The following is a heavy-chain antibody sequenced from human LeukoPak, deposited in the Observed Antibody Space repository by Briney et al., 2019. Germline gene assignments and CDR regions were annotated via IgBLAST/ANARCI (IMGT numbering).Heavy chain of an antibody. D-gene: IGHD2-8*01. V-gene: IGHV3-30*04. CDR2: ISYDGSNK. CDR1: GFTFSSYA. Sequence: GGSLRLSCATSGFTFSSYAMHWVRQAPGKGLEWVAVISYDGSNKYCADSVKGRFTISRDNSKNTLYLQMNSLRAEDTAVYYCARLISLDYWGQGTLVTVSS. CDR3: ARLISLDY. J-gene: IGHJ4*02.